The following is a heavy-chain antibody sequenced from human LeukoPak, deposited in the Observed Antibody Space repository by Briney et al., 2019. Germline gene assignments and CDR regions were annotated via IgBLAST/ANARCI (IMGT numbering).Heavy chain of an antibody. J-gene: IGHJ4*02. Sequence: PSETLSLTCTVSGGSISTYYWSWIRQPAGKGLEWIGRIYSSGSTNYNPSLPSRITMSVDTSKNQFSLRLTSVTAADTAVYYCARVRYYYDGIGNYPYYFDLWGQGTLVTVSS. CDR2: IYSSGST. CDR1: GGSISTYY. D-gene: IGHD3-22*01. V-gene: IGHV4-4*07. CDR3: ARVRYYYDGIGNYPYYFDL.